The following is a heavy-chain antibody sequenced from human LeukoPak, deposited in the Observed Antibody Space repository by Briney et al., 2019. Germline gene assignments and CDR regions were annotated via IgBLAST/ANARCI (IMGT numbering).Heavy chain of an antibody. Sequence: GGSLRLSCAASGFTVSGNYMTWVRQAPGKGLECVSVLYSGGTTYYADSVGGRFTISRDNSKNTLYLHMNSLRAEDTAVYYCAGCRWNYHYFEHWGQGTLVTVSS. D-gene: IGHD1-7*01. CDR1: GFTVSGNY. V-gene: IGHV3-66*01. J-gene: IGHJ4*02. CDR3: AGCRWNYHYFEH. CDR2: LYSGGTT.